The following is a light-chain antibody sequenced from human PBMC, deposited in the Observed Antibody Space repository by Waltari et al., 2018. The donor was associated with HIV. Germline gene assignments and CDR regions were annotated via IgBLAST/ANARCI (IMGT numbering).Light chain of an antibody. J-gene: IGLJ1*01. Sequence: QSVLTQPPSVSAAPGQKVTISCSGSSSNIGNNYVSWYQQLPGTAPKLLIYDEKERPSWIPDRFSGSKSGTSATLGITGLQTGDEADYYCGTWDSSLSAVVFGTVTKVTVL. CDR2: DEK. V-gene: IGLV1-51*01. CDR1: SSNIGNNY. CDR3: GTWDSSLSAVV.